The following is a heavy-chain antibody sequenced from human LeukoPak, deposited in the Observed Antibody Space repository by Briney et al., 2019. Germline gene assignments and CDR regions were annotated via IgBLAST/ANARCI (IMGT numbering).Heavy chain of an antibody. J-gene: IGHJ4*02. CDR3: VTAYIADFDY. CDR2: ITSGSEYK. CDR1: GFNFRAFS. D-gene: IGHD6-13*01. V-gene: IGHV3-21*06. Sequence: GGSLRLSCVVSGFNFRAFSINWARQAPGKGLEWISSITSGSEYKFYADSVRGRFTISRDDARNSLFLQLNNLRAGDTAIYYCVTAYIADFDYWGQGALVTVSS.